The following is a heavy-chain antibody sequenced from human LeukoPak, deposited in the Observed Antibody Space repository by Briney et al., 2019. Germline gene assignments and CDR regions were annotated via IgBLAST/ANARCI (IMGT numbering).Heavy chain of an antibody. V-gene: IGHV4-30-2*01. CDR2: IYHSGST. Sequence: SQTLSLTCTVSGGSISSGGYYWSWIRQPPGKGLEWIGYIYHSGSTCYNPSLKSRVTISVDRPKNQFSLKLSSVTAADTAVYYCAREGDQDIVVVPAALGAFDIWGQGTMVTVSS. D-gene: IGHD2-2*01. CDR3: AREGDQDIVVVPAALGAFDI. CDR1: GGSISSGGYY. J-gene: IGHJ3*02.